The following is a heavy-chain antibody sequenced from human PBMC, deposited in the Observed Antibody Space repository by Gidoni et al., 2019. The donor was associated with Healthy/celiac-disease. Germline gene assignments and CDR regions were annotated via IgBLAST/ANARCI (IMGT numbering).Heavy chain of an antibody. J-gene: IGHJ6*02. V-gene: IGHV3-21*01. CDR3: ARDQLDYGMDV. Sequence: VQLVVSGGGPLQPGGSLRLSCASSGSTFSSYRMNWGRQAPGKGLEWVSSISSSSSYIYYAHSVKGRFTISRDNAKNSLYLQMNSLRAEDTAVYYCARDQLDYGMDVWGQGTTVTVSS. CDR1: GSTFSSYR. CDR2: ISSSSSYI. D-gene: IGHD1-1*01.